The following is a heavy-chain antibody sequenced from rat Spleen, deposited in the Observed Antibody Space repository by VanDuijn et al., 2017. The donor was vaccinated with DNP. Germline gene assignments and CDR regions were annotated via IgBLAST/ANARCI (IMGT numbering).Heavy chain of an antibody. Sequence: EVQLVESGGGLVQPGRSLKLSCAASGFTFSNYGMAWVRQAPTKGLEWVASISTGGGNTYYPDSVKGRFTISRDNAENTVYLQMSSLRSEDTATYYCASWAPIAPLSTSNYWGQGVMVTVSS. V-gene: IGHV5S13*01. CDR1: GFTFSNYG. CDR2: ISTGGGNT. CDR3: ASWAPIAPLSTSNY. J-gene: IGHJ2*01. D-gene: IGHD1-2*01.